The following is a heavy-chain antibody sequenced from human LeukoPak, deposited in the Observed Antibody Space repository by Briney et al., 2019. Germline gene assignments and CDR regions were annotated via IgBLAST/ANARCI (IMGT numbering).Heavy chain of an antibody. CDR3: ARHVIGQWELPALDY. CDR1: GHTFNNYW. Sequence: GESLQISCKGSGHTFNNYWIAWVRQMPGKGLEWMGIIYPIDSETRYSPSFQGQVTFSADKSISTGYLQWSSLKASDTAMYYCARHVIGQWELPALDYWGQGTLVTVSS. D-gene: IGHD1-26*01. V-gene: IGHV5-51*01. CDR2: IYPIDSET. J-gene: IGHJ4*02.